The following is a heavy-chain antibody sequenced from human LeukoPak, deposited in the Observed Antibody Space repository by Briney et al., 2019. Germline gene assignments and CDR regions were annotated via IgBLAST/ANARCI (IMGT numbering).Heavy chain of an antibody. CDR3: ARDPKYSSGWLYYGMDV. CDR2: ISSSSSYT. Sequence: GGSLRLSCVAPGFTFSDYYMSWIRQAPGKGLERVSYISSSSSYTNYADSVKGRFTISRDNAKNSLYLQMNSLRAEDTAVYYCARDPKYSSGWLYYGMDVWGQGTTVTVSS. D-gene: IGHD6-19*01. J-gene: IGHJ6*02. CDR1: GFTFSDYY. V-gene: IGHV3-11*05.